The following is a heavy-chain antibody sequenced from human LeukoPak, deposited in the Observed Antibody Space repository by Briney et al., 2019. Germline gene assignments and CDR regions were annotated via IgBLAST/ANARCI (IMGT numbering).Heavy chain of an antibody. D-gene: IGHD3-10*01. CDR3: ARRGGGLDV. J-gene: IGHJ6*02. V-gene: IGHV5-51*01. CDR1: RYSFFTYW. CDR2: IYPGDSET. Sequence: GESLNIPCKGSRYSFFTYWIGWVRQMPGTGLEWMGIIYPGDSETRYSPSFQGQITISADKSITTAYLQWSSLKASATAVYYCARRGGGLDVWGQGTTVTVSS.